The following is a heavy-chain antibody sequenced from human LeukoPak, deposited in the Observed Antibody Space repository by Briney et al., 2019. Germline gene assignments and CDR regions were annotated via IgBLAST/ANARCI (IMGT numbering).Heavy chain of an antibody. J-gene: IGHJ4*02. Sequence: AGRSLRLSCTASVFTFGDYAMSWVRQAPGKGLEWVGFIRSKAYGGTTEYAASVKGRFTISRDDSKSIAYLQMSSLKTEDTAVYYCTRVLGGSSSPLSIDYWSQGTLVTVSS. D-gene: IGHD6-13*01. CDR2: IRSKAYGGTT. CDR3: TRVLGGSSSPLSIDY. V-gene: IGHV3-49*04. CDR1: VFTFGDYA.